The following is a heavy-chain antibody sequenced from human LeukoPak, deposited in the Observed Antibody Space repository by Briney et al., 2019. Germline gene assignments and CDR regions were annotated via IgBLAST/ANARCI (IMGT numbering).Heavy chain of an antibody. V-gene: IGHV3-74*01. CDR3: ARGISDMVRGVRLPYYFDY. J-gene: IGHJ4*02. Sequence: PGGSLRLSCAASGFTFSSYWMHWVRQAPGKGLVWVSRINSDGSSTSYADSVKGRFAISRDNAKNTLYLQMNSLRAEDTAVYYCARGISDMVRGVRLPYYFDYWGQGTLVTVSS. CDR1: GFTFSSYW. CDR2: INSDGSST. D-gene: IGHD3-10*01.